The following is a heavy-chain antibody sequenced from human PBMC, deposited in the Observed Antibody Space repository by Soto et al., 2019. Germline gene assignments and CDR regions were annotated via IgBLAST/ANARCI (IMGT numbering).Heavy chain of an antibody. D-gene: IGHD3-10*01. CDR2: ISGSGGST. J-gene: IGHJ4*02. Sequence: GGSLRLSCAASGFTFSSYAMSWVRQAPGKGLEWVSAISGSGGSTYYADSVKGRFTISRDNSKNTLYLQMNSLRAEDTAVYYCAKDGMYEYYGSGSYFWLDYWGQGTLVTVSS. CDR3: AKDGMYEYYGSGSYFWLDY. V-gene: IGHV3-23*01. CDR1: GFTFSSYA.